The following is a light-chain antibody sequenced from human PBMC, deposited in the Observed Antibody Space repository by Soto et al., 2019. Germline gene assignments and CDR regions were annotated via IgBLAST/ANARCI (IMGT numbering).Light chain of an antibody. Sequence: QSVLTQPPSASATPGQRVTISCSGSSSNIGGRFVYWYQHLPGTAPKLLIYSNNQRPSGVPDRFSGSKSGNTASLTISGLQTEDEADYYCCSYAGSYTLVFGGGTKLTVL. CDR3: CSYAGSYTLV. CDR1: SSNIGGRF. J-gene: IGLJ2*01. CDR2: SNN. V-gene: IGLV1-44*01.